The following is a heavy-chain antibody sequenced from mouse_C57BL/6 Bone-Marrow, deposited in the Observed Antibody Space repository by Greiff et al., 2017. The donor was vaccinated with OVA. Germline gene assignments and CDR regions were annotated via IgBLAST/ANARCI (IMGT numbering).Heavy chain of an antibody. CDR3: TELHYFDY. CDR1: GFNIKDDY. Sequence: EVQLQQSGAELVRPGASVKLSCTASGFNIKDDYMHWVKQRPEQGLEWIGWIDPENGDTEYASKFQGKATITADTSSNTAYLQLSSLPSEDTAVYYCTELHYFDYWGQGTTLTVSS. J-gene: IGHJ2*01. V-gene: IGHV14-4*01. CDR2: IDPENGDT.